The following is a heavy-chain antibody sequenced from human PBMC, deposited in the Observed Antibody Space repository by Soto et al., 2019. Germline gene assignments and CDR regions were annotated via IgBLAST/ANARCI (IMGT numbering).Heavy chain of an antibody. V-gene: IGHV4-34*01. J-gene: IGHJ4*02. Sequence: QVHLQQWGAGLLKPSETLSLPCAVYGGSVSGYYWSWIRQPPGKGLEWIGEINHSGSTNYNQSLKSRVTISVDTSKNQCSLKLSAVTAADTAVYYCARDPLRGYSYGFDYWGQGTLVTVSS. CDR2: INHSGST. CDR3: ARDPLRGYSYGFDY. D-gene: IGHD5-18*01. CDR1: GGSVSGYY.